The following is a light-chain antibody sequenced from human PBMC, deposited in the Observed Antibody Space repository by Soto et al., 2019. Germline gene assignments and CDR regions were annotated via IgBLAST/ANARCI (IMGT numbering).Light chain of an antibody. CDR3: QQSSINPRT. V-gene: IGKV1-39*01. J-gene: IGKJ1*01. Sequence: DIQRSQYPSSLPASVGDRVTITRRASQSSGTYLHWYQQTKGQAPKILIYAASNLQSGVPSRFSGSGSGTVCTLPISGLQPEDVETDYCQQSSINPRTFGQGTKVDIK. CDR2: AAS. CDR1: QSSGTY.